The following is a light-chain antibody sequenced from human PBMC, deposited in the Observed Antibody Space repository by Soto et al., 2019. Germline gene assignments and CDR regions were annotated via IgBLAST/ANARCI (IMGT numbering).Light chain of an antibody. V-gene: IGLV3-21*04. Sequence: SYELTQPPSVSVAPGKTARITCGGNNIGSKSVHWCQQKPGQAPVLVIYYDSDRPSGIPERFSGSNSGNTATLTISRVEAGDEADYYCQVWDSSSDHPNVVFGGGTKLTVL. CDR2: YDS. CDR1: NIGSKS. CDR3: QVWDSSSDHPNVV. J-gene: IGLJ2*01.